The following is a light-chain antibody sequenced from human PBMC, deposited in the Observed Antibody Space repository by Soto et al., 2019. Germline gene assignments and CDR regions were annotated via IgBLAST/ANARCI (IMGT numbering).Light chain of an antibody. V-gene: IGKV1-9*01. Sequence: IQLTQSPSSLSASVGDRVTITCRASQDISSYLGWYQQKPGKAPKLLIYAASTLQSGVPSRFSGSGSGTDFTLTISSLQPEDFATYFCQQLNSYPLTFGQGTRREIK. CDR3: QQLNSYPLT. CDR1: QDISSY. CDR2: AAS. J-gene: IGKJ5*01.